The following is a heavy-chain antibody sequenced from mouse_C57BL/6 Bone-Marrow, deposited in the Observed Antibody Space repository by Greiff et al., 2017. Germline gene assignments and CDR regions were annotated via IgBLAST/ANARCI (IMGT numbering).Heavy chain of an antibody. D-gene: IGHD2-2*01. V-gene: IGHV1-4*01. CDR1: GYTFTSYT. Sequence: QVQLQQSGAELARPGASVKMSCKASGYTFTSYTMHWVKQRPGQGLEWIGYINPSSGNTKYNQKFKDKATLTADKSSSTAYMQLSSLTSEDSAVYYCARWGLRRGAWFAYWGQGTLVTVSA. J-gene: IGHJ3*01. CDR2: INPSSGNT. CDR3: ARWGLRRGAWFAY.